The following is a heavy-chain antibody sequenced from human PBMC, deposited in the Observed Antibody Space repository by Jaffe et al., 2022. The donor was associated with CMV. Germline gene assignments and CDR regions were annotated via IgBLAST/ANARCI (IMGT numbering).Heavy chain of an antibody. CDR1: GFTFSSYA. D-gene: IGHD3-10*01. CDR3: AKEVYYGSGSDYYYYMDV. Sequence: EVQLVESGGGLVQPGGSLRLSCAASGFTFSSYAMSWVRQAPGKGLEWVSAISGSGGSTYYADSVKGRFTISRDNSKNTLYLQMNSLRAEDTAVYYCAKEVYYGSGSDYYYYMDVWGKGTTVTVSS. V-gene: IGHV3-23*04. J-gene: IGHJ6*03. CDR2: ISGSGGST.